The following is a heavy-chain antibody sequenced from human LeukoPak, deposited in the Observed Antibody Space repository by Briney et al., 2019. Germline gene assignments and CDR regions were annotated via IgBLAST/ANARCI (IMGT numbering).Heavy chain of an antibody. CDR2: MYYSGST. J-gene: IGHJ4*02. CDR1: GGSISSYF. Sequence: SETLSLTCTVSGGSISSYFWSWIRQPPGKGLEWIWYMYYSGSTKYNPYLKSRLTTSVDTSKNQTSLKLTSVTAAVTAVYYCARARDTAMGPFDCCGQGTLVTVSS. CDR3: ARARDTAMGPFDC. D-gene: IGHD5-18*01. V-gene: IGHV4-59*01.